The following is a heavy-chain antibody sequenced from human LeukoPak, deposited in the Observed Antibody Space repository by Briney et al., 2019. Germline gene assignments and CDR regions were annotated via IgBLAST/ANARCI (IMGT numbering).Heavy chain of an antibody. CDR2: ISYDGSNK. CDR3: AKDMKMGGYSYGENFDY. Sequence: GRSLRLSCAASGFTFSTYAMHWVRQAPGKGLEWVAVISYDGSNKYYADSVKGRFTISRDNAKNSLSLQMNSLRAEDTALYYCAKDMKMGGYSYGENFDYWGQGTLVTVSS. V-gene: IGHV3-30-3*01. CDR1: GFTFSTYA. D-gene: IGHD5-18*01. J-gene: IGHJ4*02.